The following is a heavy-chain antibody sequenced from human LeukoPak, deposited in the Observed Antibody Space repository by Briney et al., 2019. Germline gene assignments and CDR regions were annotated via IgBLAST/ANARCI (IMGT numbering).Heavy chain of an antibody. V-gene: IGHV4-59*01. D-gene: IGHD3-3*01. Sequence: SETLSLTCTVSGGSISSYYWSWIRQPPGTGLEWIGYIYYSGSTNYNPSLKSRVTISVDTSKNQFSLQLSSVTAADTAVYYCARVGTYYDFWSGYYTPYYFDYWGQGTLVTVSS. CDR1: GGSISSYY. J-gene: IGHJ4*02. CDR2: IYYSGST. CDR3: ARVGTYYDFWSGYYTPYYFDY.